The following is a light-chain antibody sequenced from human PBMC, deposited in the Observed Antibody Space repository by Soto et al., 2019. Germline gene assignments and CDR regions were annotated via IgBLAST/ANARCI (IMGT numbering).Light chain of an antibody. V-gene: IGKV3D-15*01. CDR2: GAS. J-gene: IGKJ2*01. CDR3: QQYNNWPTLYT. Sequence: EIVVTQSPATLSVSPGERATLSCRASQSVSSNLAWYQQKPGQAPRLLIYGASTRATGIPARFSGSGSGTEFTLTISSLQSEDFAVYYCQQYNNWPTLYTFGQGTKLESK. CDR1: QSVSSN.